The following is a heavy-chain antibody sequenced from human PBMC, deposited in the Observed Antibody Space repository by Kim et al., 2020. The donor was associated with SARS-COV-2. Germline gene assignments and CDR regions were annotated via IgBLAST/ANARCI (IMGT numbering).Heavy chain of an antibody. J-gene: IGHJ3*02. D-gene: IGHD2-15*01. CDR2: INSGNGNT. CDR1: GYTLIDYA. Sequence: ASVKVSCKASGYTLIDYAIHWVRQAPGQRPEWMGWINSGNGNTKYSQKFQGRVTITRDTSASTAYMELSSLRSEDTAVYYCATPRGAHNCYSCVFDIWGQGTMVTVSS. V-gene: IGHV1-3*04. CDR3: ATPRGAHNCYSCVFDI.